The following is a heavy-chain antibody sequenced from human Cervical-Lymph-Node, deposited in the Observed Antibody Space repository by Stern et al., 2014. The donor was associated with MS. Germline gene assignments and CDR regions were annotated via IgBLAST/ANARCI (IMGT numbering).Heavy chain of an antibody. J-gene: IGHJ5*02. CDR3: AARANYYDSPGDWFDP. V-gene: IGHV1-58*01. D-gene: IGHD3-22*01. CDR2: IVVGSCNK. CDR1: GFTFTSSA. Sequence: QMQLVQSGPEVKKPGTSVKVSCKASGFTFTSSAVQWVRQARGQSLEWIGWIVVGSCNKNYAQKFQERFTITRDMSTSTAYMELSSLRSEDTAVYYCAARANYYDSPGDWFDPWGQGTLVTVSS.